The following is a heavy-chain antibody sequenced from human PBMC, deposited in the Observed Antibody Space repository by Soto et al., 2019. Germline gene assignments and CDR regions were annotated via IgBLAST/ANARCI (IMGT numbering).Heavy chain of an antibody. J-gene: IGHJ4*02. CDR2: IYYRGNT. Sequence: QLQESGPGLVKPSETLSLTCSVSGDSINSDKYYWGWIRQPPGKGLEWIGSIYYRGNTYYNPSPQPRATISLDKSKSQFSLRLNSVTAADSAVYFCARLEGLATISYYFDFWGQGAQVTVSS. CDR3: ARLEGLATISYYFDF. V-gene: IGHV4-39*01. CDR1: GDSINSDKYY. D-gene: IGHD3-9*01.